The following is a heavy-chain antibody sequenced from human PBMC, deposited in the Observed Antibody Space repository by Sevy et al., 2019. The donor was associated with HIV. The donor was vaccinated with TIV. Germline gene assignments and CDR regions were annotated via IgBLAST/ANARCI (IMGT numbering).Heavy chain of an antibody. Sequence: GGSLRLSCEGSGYTFSSYWMHWVRQAPGKGLEWVSRVNSDGDTAYADSVKGRFTMSRDNAEKTMSLQMNSLRADDTGLYYCVAANSWEDYWGQGTLVTVSS. CDR2: VNSDGDT. V-gene: IGHV3-74*01. CDR1: GYTFSSYW. J-gene: IGHJ4*02. D-gene: IGHD6-13*01. CDR3: VAANSWEDY.